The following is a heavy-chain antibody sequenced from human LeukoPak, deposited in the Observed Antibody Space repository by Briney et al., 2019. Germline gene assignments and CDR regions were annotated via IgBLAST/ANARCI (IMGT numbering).Heavy chain of an antibody. J-gene: IGHJ3*02. Sequence: ASVKVSCKASGYTFTSYYMHWVRQAPGQGLEWMGIINPSGGSTSYAQKFQGRVTMTRDMSTSTVYMELSSLRSEDTAVYYCAREVRGVEAFDIWGQGTMVTVSS. V-gene: IGHV1-46*01. CDR3: AREVRGVEAFDI. D-gene: IGHD3-10*01. CDR1: GYTFTSYY. CDR2: INPSGGST.